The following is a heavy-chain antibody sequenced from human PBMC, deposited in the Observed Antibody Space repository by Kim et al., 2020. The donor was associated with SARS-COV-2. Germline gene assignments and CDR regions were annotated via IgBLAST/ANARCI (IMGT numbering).Heavy chain of an antibody. CDR3: AKCSGYDSLSMIVA. J-gene: IGHJ4*02. Sequence: ADSVKGRFTISRDNSKNTLYLQMNSLRAEDTAVYYCAKCSGYDSLSMIVAWGQGTLVTVSS. D-gene: IGHD5-12*01. V-gene: IGHV3-23*01.